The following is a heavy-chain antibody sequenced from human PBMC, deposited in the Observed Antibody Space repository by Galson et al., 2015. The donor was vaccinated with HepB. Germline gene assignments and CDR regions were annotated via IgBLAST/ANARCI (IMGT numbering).Heavy chain of an antibody. CDR1: GFIFTDHA. Sequence: SLRLSCAASGFIFTDHAMHWVRQAPGKGLEWVAVISHNGTLKYYGDSVNGRFTISRDDSKNTVYLQMNSLRNDDTAIYYCAKDDKLLPGMADSWGQGQMVIVSS. V-gene: IGHV3-30*04. D-gene: IGHD3-9*01. CDR2: ISHNGTLK. CDR3: AKDDKLLPGMADS. J-gene: IGHJ4*02.